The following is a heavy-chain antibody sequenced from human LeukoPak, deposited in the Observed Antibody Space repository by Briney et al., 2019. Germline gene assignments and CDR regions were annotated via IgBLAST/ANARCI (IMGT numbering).Heavy chain of an antibody. D-gene: IGHD2-15*01. CDR2: IKEDGSEK. V-gene: IGHV3-7*01. CDR1: GIIVSRYW. Sequence: GGSLRLSRAASGIIVSRYWMTWVRQAPGKGLEWVADIKEDGSEKHYVDSVKGRFTISRDNAENSLYLQMNSLRAEDTAIYYCARDLGVCSGGTCYPVYDYWGQGIPVTVSS. CDR3: ARDLGVCSGGTCYPVYDY. J-gene: IGHJ4*02.